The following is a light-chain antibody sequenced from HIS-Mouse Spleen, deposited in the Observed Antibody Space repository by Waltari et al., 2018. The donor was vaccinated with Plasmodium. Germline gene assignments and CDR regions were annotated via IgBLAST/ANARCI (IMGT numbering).Light chain of an antibody. CDR1: KLGDKY. CDR3: QAWDSSTAV. J-gene: IGLJ3*02. CDR2: HDS. V-gene: IGLV3-1*01. Sequence: SYELTQPPSVSVSPGQTASIPCSGDKLGDKYACWYQQKPGQPPVLVIYHDSKRPSGIPERFSGSNSGNTATLTISGTQAMDEADYYCQAWDSSTAVFGGGTKLTVL.